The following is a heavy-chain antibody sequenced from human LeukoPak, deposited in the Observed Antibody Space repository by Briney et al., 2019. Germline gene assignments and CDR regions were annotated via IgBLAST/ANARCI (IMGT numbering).Heavy chain of an antibody. CDR2: ISSSSSYI. CDR1: RFTFSSYS. J-gene: IGHJ4*02. V-gene: IGHV3-21*01. CDR3: ARDFDFWSGYLRFDY. Sequence: PGGSLRLSCAASRFTFSSYSMNWVCQTPGKGLEWVSSISSSSSYIYYADSVKGRFTISRDNAKNSLYLQMNSLRAEDTAVYYCARDFDFWSGYLRFDYWGQGTLVTVTS. D-gene: IGHD3-3*01.